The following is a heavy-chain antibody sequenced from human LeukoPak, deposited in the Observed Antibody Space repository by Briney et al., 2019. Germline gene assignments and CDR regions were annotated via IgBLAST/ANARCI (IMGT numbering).Heavy chain of an antibody. CDR2: INHSGST. CDR1: GGSFSGYY. D-gene: IGHD6-13*01. J-gene: IGHJ4*02. V-gene: IGHV4-34*01. Sequence: KPSETLSLTCAVYGGSFSGYYWSWIRQPPGKGLEWIGEINHSGSTNYNPSLKSRVTISVDTSKNQFSLKLSSVTAADTAVYYCAGVGGIAAAVYDYWGQGTLVTVSS. CDR3: AGVGGIAAAVYDY.